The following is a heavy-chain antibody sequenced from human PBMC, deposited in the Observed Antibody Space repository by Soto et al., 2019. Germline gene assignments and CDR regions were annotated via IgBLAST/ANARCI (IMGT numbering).Heavy chain of an antibody. Sequence: PGGPLRLSCAASGFTFSSYGMHWVRQAPGKGLEWVAVIWYDGSNKYYADSVKGRFTISRDNSKNTLYLQMNSLRAEDTAVYYCARDMTYYYDSSDYWGQGTLVTVSS. V-gene: IGHV3-33*01. J-gene: IGHJ4*02. CDR2: IWYDGSNK. CDR3: ARDMTYYYDSSDY. D-gene: IGHD3-22*01. CDR1: GFTFSSYG.